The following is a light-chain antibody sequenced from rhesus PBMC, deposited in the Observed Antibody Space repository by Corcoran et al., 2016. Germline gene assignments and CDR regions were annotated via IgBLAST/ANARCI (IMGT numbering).Light chain of an antibody. V-gene: IGKV1-22*01. CDR1: QSISRR. Sequence: DIQMTQSPSSLSASVGDTVTITCRARQSISRRLDWYQQKPGKAPKLLSHKAYSLQSGGPSRFSGNGSRTDFTLTISSLQPEDFASYYCLQYSSSPRTFDQGTKVEVK. J-gene: IGKJ1*01. CDR3: LQYSSSPRT. CDR2: KAY.